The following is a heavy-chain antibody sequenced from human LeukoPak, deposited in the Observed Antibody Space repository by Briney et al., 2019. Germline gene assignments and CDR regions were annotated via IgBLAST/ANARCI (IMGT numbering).Heavy chain of an antibody. Sequence: PSETLSLTCTVCGGSIGSHYWRWIRQSPGKGLEWIGCVYYSGSTNYNPSLKSRVTISVDTSKNQLSLKLSSVTAADTAVYYCARHWETSSWYVDYWGQGILVTVSS. CDR1: GGSIGSHY. D-gene: IGHD6-13*01. CDR3: ARHWETSSWYVDY. V-gene: IGHV4-59*08. J-gene: IGHJ4*02. CDR2: VYYSGST.